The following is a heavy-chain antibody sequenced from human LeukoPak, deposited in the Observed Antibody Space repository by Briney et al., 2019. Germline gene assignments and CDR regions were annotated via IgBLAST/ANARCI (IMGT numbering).Heavy chain of an antibody. D-gene: IGHD1-26*01. CDR2: IKQDGSEK. CDR3: ARASYYSYYYGMDV. Sequence: PGGSLRLSCAGSGFSFSTYWMSWVRQAPGKGLEWVANIKQDGSEKYYVDSVKGRFTISRDNAKNSLYLQMNSLRAEDTAVYYCARASYYSYYYGMDVWGQGTTVTVSS. CDR1: GFSFSTYW. J-gene: IGHJ6*02. V-gene: IGHV3-7*01.